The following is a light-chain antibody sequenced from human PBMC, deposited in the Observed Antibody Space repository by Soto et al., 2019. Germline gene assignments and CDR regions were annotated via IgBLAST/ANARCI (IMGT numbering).Light chain of an antibody. V-gene: IGKV3-20*01. CDR3: KQYGSSPLT. J-gene: IGKJ3*01. CDR2: GAS. Sequence: EIVLTQSPGTLSLSPGERATLSCRASQSVSSSYLAWYQQKPGQAPRLLIYGASSRATGIPDRFSGRGSGTDFTLTISRLEPKDFAVYYCKQYGSSPLTFGPGTKVDIK. CDR1: QSVSSSY.